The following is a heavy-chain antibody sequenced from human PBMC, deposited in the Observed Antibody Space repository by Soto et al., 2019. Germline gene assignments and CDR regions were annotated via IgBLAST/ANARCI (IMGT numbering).Heavy chain of an antibody. CDR3: ARVRVSGYEFDP. D-gene: IGHD5-12*01. CDR2: INPDGRTT. V-gene: IGHV3-74*01. J-gene: IGHJ5*02. CDR1: GFTFSSYW. Sequence: PGGPLRLSCAASGFTFSSYWMHWVRQAPGKGLVWVSRINPDGRTTNYADSVKGRFTISRDNVENTLYLQMNSLRVEDTAVYYCARVRVSGYEFDPWGQGTLVTVSP.